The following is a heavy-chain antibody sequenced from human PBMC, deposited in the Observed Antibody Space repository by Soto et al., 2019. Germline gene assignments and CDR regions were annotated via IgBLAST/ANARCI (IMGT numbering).Heavy chain of an antibody. J-gene: IGHJ6*02. V-gene: IGHV6-1*01. D-gene: IGHD4-17*01. CDR2: TYYRSKWYN. CDR1: GDSVSSNSAA. CDR3: AGESTVLPKPGNYYYYYGMEV. Sequence: QTLSLTCAISGDSVSSNSAAWNWIRQSPSRGLEWLGRTYYRSKWYNDYAVSVKSRITINPDTSKNQFSLQLNSVTPEDTAVYYGAGESTVLPKPGNYYYYYGMEVWGQGATVTVSS.